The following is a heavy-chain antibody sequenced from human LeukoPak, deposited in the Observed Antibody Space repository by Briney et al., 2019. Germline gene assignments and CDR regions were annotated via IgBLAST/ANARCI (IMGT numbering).Heavy chain of an antibody. D-gene: IGHD2-2*01. CDR2: INPSGGTT. CDR3: ARTMVPAAPFDF. CDR1: GYTFITYY. V-gene: IGHV1-46*01. Sequence: GASVKVSCKASGYTFITYYMHWVRQAPGQGLEWMGIINPSGGTTNYAQKFQGRVTMTRDTSTSTVYMELSSLRSDDTAVYYCARTMVPAAPFDFWGQRTLVTVSS. J-gene: IGHJ4*02.